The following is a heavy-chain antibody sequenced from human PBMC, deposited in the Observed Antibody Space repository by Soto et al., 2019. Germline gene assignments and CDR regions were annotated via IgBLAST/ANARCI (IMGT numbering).Heavy chain of an antibody. Sequence: SVKVSCKASGCSLSTNPISWVRQAPGQGLEWMGGTGSGTGPGNHAQKFQGRLTVTADKSTSTVYVELTNLSSEDTAVYYCARRHSGGFFRFFDSWGQGTLVTVSS. D-gene: IGHD2-15*01. CDR2: TGSGTGPG. V-gene: IGHV1-69*06. J-gene: IGHJ4*02. CDR3: ARRHSGGFFRFFDS. CDR1: GCSLSTNP.